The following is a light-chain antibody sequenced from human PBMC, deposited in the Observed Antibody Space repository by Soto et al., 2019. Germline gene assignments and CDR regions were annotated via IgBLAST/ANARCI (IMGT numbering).Light chain of an antibody. CDR3: QHRSSWPET. CDR2: DAS. V-gene: IGKV3-11*01. Sequence: EIVLTQSPATLSLSPGERATLSCRASQRVSTYLAWYQQKPGQAPRLLIYDASDRAPGIPARFSGSGSGTDFTLTISSLEPEDFAVYYCQHRSSWPETFGQGTKVEI. CDR1: QRVSTY. J-gene: IGKJ1*01.